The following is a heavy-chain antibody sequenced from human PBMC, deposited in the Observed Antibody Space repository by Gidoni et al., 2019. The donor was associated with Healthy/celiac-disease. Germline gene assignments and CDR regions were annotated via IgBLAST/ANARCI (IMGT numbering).Heavy chain of an antibody. CDR2: IYYSGST. D-gene: IGHD2-8*01. Sequence: QVQLQESGPGLVKPSQTLSLTCTVSGGSISSGDYYWSWIRQPPGKGLEWIGYIYYSGSTYYNPSLKSRVTISVDTSKNQFSLKLSSVTAADTAVYYCARAAVLMVYADNWFDPWGQGTLVTVSS. J-gene: IGHJ5*02. CDR1: GGSISSGDYY. V-gene: IGHV4-30-4*01. CDR3: ARAAVLMVYADNWFDP.